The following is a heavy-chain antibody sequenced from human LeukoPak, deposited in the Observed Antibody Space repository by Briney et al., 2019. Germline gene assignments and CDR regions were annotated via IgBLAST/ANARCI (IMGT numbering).Heavy chain of an antibody. CDR3: ARDCSSTSCPIDDAFDI. CDR2: IYYSGGT. D-gene: IGHD2-2*01. Sequence: SWVRQPPGKGLEMIGFIYYSGGTYYNPSLKSRVTISVDTSKNQFSLKLSSVTAADTAVYYCARDCSSTSCPIDDAFDIWGQGTMVTVSS. V-gene: IGHV4-30-4*08. J-gene: IGHJ3*02.